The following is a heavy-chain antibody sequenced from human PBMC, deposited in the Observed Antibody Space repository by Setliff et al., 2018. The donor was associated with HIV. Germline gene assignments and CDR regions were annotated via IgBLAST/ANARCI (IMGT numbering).Heavy chain of an antibody. CDR1: GYTFATYG. CDR3: AREYGAVRKYIDY. V-gene: IGHV1-18*01. D-gene: IGHD3-10*01. Sequence: EASVKVSCKASGYTFATYGISWLRQAPGQGLEWMGWISAFNGPTNYAQKFQGRVTITPDTSTSTAYMELRSLRSDDTAVYYCAREYGAVRKYIDYWGQGTLVTVSS. J-gene: IGHJ4*02. CDR2: ISAFNGPT.